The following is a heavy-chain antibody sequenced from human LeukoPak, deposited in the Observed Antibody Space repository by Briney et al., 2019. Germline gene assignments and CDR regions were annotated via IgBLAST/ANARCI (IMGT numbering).Heavy chain of an antibody. D-gene: IGHD3-22*01. Sequence: SETLSLTCTVSGGSISNYYWSWIRQPPGKGLEWIGFIYYSGSTNYNPSLKSRVTISVDTSKNQFSLKLSSVTAADTAVYYCARRRKIAYYDSSGYYSPWGQGTLVTVSS. CDR2: IYYSGST. J-gene: IGHJ5*02. CDR3: ARRRKIAYYDSSGYYSP. CDR1: GGSISNYY. V-gene: IGHV4-59*08.